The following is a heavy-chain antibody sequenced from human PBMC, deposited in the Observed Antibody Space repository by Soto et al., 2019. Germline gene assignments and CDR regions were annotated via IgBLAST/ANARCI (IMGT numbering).Heavy chain of an antibody. CDR2: LQTDGSHP. J-gene: IGHJ4*02. CDR3: ARGGDPDY. CDR1: GFTFDYYW. D-gene: IGHD2-21*02. V-gene: IGHV3-74*01. Sequence: EVQLVESGGGLVQPGGSLRLSCVASGFTFDYYWMHWVRQAPGEGLMWVSRLQTDGSHPAYADSVKGRFTIARDNAKNTLYLQMNNLRDEATAVYYCARGGDPDYWGQGTLVTVSS.